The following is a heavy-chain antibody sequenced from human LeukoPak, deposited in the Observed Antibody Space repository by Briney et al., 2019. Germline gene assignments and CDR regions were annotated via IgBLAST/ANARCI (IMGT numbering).Heavy chain of an antibody. V-gene: IGHV4-59*01. CDR1: GDSISTYY. Sequence: SETLSLTCTVSGDSISTYYWSWIRQPPGKGLEWIGYIYYSGSTNYNPSLKSRVTISVDTSKNQFSLKLSSVTAADTAVYYCARDRFNGMDVWGQGTTVTVSS. CDR3: ARDRFNGMDV. J-gene: IGHJ6*02. D-gene: IGHD3-3*01. CDR2: IYYSGST.